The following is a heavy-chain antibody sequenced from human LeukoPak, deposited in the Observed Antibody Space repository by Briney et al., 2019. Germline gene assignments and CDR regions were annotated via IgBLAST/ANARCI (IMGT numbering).Heavy chain of an antibody. CDR2: ISSSGSTI. J-gene: IGHJ3*02. CDR1: GFTFSSYE. D-gene: IGHD5-24*01. V-gene: IGHV3-48*03. Sequence: GGSLRLSCAASGFTFSSYEMNWVRQAPGKGLEWVSYISSSGSTIYYADSVKGRFTISRDNSKNTLYLQMNSLRAEDTAVYYCASPNYPGLAFDIWGQGTMVTVSS. CDR3: ASPNYPGLAFDI.